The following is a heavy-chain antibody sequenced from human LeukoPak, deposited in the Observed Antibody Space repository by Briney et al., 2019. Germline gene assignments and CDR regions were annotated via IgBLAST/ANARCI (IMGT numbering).Heavy chain of an antibody. Sequence: KPGGSLRLSCAASGFTFSSYSMNWVRQAPGKGLEWVSSISSSSSYIYYADSVKGRFTFSKDNAKNSLYLQMNSLRAEDTAVYYCAGGGSPTYGIDYWGQGTLVTVSS. CDR1: GFTFSSYS. CDR3: AGGGSPTYGIDY. D-gene: IGHD3-16*01. J-gene: IGHJ4*02. V-gene: IGHV3-21*01. CDR2: ISSSSSYI.